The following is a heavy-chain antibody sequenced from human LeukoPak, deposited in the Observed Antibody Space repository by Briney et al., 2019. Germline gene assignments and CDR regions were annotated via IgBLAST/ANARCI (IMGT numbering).Heavy chain of an antibody. J-gene: IGHJ5*02. CDR2: IYYSGST. Sequence: SETLSLTCTVSGGSISSYYWSWIRQPPGKGLEWIGSIYYSGSTYYNPSLKSRVTISVDTSKNQFSLKLSSVTAADTAVYYCARDPGGAVAGTEVGSWFDPWGQGTLVTVSS. V-gene: IGHV4-59*12. CDR3: ARDPGGAVAGTEVGSWFDP. CDR1: GGSISSYY. D-gene: IGHD6-19*01.